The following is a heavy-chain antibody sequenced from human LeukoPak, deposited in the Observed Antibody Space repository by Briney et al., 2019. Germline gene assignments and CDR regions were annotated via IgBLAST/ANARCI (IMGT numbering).Heavy chain of an antibody. V-gene: IGHV4-39*01. CDR1: GGSITSSSYY. Sequence: SETLSLTCTFSGGSITSSSYYWGWIRQPPGKGLEWIGSLYYSGSTYYNPSLKSRVTISVDTSKNQFSLKLSSVTAADTAVYYCASWGITGTTDLSDAFDIWGQGTMVTVSS. CDR2: LYYSGST. D-gene: IGHD1-7*01. J-gene: IGHJ3*02. CDR3: ASWGITGTTDLSDAFDI.